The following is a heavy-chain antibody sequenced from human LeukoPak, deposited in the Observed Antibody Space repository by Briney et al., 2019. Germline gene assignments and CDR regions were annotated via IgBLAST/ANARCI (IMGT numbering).Heavy chain of an antibody. CDR1: GYTFTSYD. D-gene: IGHD2-15*01. Sequence: ASVKVSCKASGYTFTSYDINWVRQATGQGLEWMGWMNPDSGNTGYAQKFQGRVTMTRNTSISTAYMELSSLRSEDTAVYYCARVACSGGSCYSDLDYWGQGTLVTVSS. J-gene: IGHJ4*02. V-gene: IGHV1-8*01. CDR2: MNPDSGNT. CDR3: ARVACSGGSCYSDLDY.